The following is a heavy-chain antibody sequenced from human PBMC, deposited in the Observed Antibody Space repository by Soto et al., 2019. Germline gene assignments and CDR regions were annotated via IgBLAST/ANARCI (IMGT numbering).Heavy chain of an antibody. V-gene: IGHV4-34*01. D-gene: IGHD5-12*01. CDR2: INHSGST. CDR3: ARARYSGYAHYYYGMDV. Sequence: PSETLSLTCAVYGGSFSGYYWSWIRQPPGKGLEWIGEINHSGSTNYNPSLKSRVTISVDTSKNQFSLKLSSVTAADTAVYYCARARYSGYAHYYYGMDVWGQGTTVTVSS. CDR1: GGSFSGYY. J-gene: IGHJ6*02.